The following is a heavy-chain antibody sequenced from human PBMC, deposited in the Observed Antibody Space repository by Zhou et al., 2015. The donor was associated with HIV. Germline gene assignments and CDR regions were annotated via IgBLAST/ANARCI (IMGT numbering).Heavy chain of an antibody. CDR1: GGAFRSYS. CDR2: IIPIFGTT. V-gene: IGHV1-69*01. D-gene: IGHD3-9*01. CDR3: ARGSVNFDDAFDL. J-gene: IGHJ3*01. Sequence: QVQPLQPGAEVKKPGSSVTVSCKAPGGAFRSYSFSWVRQAPGQGLEWMGGIIPIFGTTQYAQKFQERVTITAVDSINTAFLEVRSLRSEDTAVYYCARGSVNFDDAFDLWGQGT.